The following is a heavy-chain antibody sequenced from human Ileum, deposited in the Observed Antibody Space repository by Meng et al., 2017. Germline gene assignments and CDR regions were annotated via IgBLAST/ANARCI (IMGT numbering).Heavy chain of an antibody. J-gene: IGHJ4*02. V-gene: IGHV4-4*02. CDR1: GRSISSSDW. CDR3: AHIFDS. Sequence: QVQLHESCAGLVEPSVTRSFTCAVSGRSISSSDWWRWVRQPPGKGLEWIAEMNLGGSPNYNPSLKSRVTMSVDKSNDHLSLQLTSVTAADTAVYYCAHIFDSWGQGTLVTVSS. CDR2: MNLGGSP.